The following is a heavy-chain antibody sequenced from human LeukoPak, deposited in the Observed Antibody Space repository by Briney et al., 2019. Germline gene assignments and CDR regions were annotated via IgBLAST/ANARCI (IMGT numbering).Heavy chain of an antibody. J-gene: IGHJ3*02. Sequence: PGGSLRLSCAGSGFTFSGYSMHWVRQAPGKGLEWVAYISTSGSSAYYTDSVQGRFTISRDNAKNSLYLQMNSLRPGDTAVYYCARGGKAAAADVLDIWGQGTMVTVSS. CDR2: ISTSGSSA. CDR3: ARGGKAAAADVLDI. V-gene: IGHV3-48*04. CDR1: GFTFSGYS. D-gene: IGHD6-13*01.